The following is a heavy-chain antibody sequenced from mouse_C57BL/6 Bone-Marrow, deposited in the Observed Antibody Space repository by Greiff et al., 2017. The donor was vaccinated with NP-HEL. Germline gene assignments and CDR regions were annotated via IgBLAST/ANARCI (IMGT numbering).Heavy chain of an antibody. CDR1: GFTFSNYW. CDR3: TGIDYGSSHWYFDV. D-gene: IGHD1-1*01. CDR2: IRLKSDNYAT. J-gene: IGHJ1*03. V-gene: IGHV6-3*01. Sequence: EVKLEESGGGLVQPGGSMKLSCVASGFTFSNYWMNWVRQSPEKGLEWVAQIRLKSDNYATHYAESVKGRFTISRDDSKSSVYLQMNNLRAEDTGIYYCTGIDYGSSHWYFDVWGTGTTVTVSS.